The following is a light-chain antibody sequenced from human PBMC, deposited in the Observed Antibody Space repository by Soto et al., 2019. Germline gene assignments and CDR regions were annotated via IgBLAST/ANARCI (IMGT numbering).Light chain of an antibody. CDR2: EVS. CDR1: NNDVGGYKG. V-gene: IGLV2-18*02. Sequence: QAVLTQAPSVAGSPRQSVTISCTGTNNDVGGYKGVSWYQQSPGTAPKLIIYEVSNRPSGVPGRFSGSKSGNTASLTISGLQAEDEADYYCFSYTRRDTYVFGPGTKVTVL. CDR3: FSYTRRDTYV. J-gene: IGLJ1*01.